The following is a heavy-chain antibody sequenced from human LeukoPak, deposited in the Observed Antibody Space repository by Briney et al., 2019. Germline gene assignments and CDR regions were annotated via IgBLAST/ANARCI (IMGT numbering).Heavy chain of an antibody. D-gene: IGHD5-12*01. J-gene: IGHJ4*02. CDR3: ARDGGYDGGLGY. Sequence: SETLSLTCNVSDYSISSVYYWGWIRQSPGKGLEWIGSIYHTGYTYYNPSLKSRITISLETSRTQFSLKLNSVTAADTAVYYCARDGGYDGGLGYWGQGTLVTVSS. V-gene: IGHV4-38-2*02. CDR1: DYSISSVYY. CDR2: IYHTGYT.